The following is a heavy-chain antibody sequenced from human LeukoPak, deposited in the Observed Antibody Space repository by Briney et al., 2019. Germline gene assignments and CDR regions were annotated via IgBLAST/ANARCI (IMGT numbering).Heavy chain of an antibody. CDR1: GGSISSYH. Sequence: SETLSLTCTVSGGSISSYHWSWIRQPPGKGLEWIGYIYYSGSTNYNPSLKSRVTISVDTSKNQFSLKLSSVTAADTAVYYCARQVKRRSNWFDPWGQGTLVTVSS. CDR2: IYYSGST. CDR3: ARQVKRRSNWFDP. V-gene: IGHV4-59*08. D-gene: IGHD1-1*01. J-gene: IGHJ5*02.